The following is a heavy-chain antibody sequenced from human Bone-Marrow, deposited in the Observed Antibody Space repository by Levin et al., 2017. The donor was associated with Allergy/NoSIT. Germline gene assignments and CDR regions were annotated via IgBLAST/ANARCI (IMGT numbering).Heavy chain of an antibody. CDR3: AADRIGGLDY. CDR1: GFTFGNPG. Sequence: KISCKASGFTFGNPGIHWVRQARGQRLEWIGWIVVGSGNTNYAQRLQERVTFTRDMSTSTAYMELTSLRSEDTAVYYCAADRIGGLDYWGQGALVTVSS. CDR2: IVVGSGNT. D-gene: IGHD3-3*01. V-gene: IGHV1-58*02. J-gene: IGHJ4*02.